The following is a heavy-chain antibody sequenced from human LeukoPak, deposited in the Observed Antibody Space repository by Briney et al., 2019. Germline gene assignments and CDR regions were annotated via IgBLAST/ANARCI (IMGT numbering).Heavy chain of an antibody. CDR2: IYTSGST. V-gene: IGHV4-4*07. D-gene: IGHD1-26*01. Sequence: PSETLSLTCTVSGGSISSYYWSWIRQPAGKGLEWIGRIYTSGSTNYNPSLKSRVTMSVDTSKNQFSLKLSSVTAAGTAAYYCAREETLVGATVDAFDIWGQGTMVTVSS. CDR3: AREETLVGATVDAFDI. CDR1: GGSISSYY. J-gene: IGHJ3*02.